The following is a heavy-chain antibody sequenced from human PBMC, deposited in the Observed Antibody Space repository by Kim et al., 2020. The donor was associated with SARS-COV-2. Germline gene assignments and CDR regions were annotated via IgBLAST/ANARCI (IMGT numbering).Heavy chain of an antibody. D-gene: IGHD6-13*01. CDR2: ISYDRSNK. J-gene: IGHJ6*02. CDR3: ARVLGAAAGTYYYYVMDV. Sequence: GGFLRLSCAASGFTFSSYGLHWVRQAPGKGLVWVAVISYDRSNKYYADSVKGRFTISRDNFKNTLYLQMNSLRAEDTAVYYCARVLGAAAGTYYYYVMDVWGQGTTVTVSS. V-gene: IGHV3-33*05. CDR1: GFTFSSYG.